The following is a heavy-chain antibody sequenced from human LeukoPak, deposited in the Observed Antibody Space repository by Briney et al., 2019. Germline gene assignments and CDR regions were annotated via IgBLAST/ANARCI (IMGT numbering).Heavy chain of an antibody. Sequence: SETLSLTCTVSGGSISSYYWSWIRQPAGKGLEWIGRIYTSGSTNYNPSLKSRVTMSVDTSKNQFSLKLSSVTAADTAVYYCARGGPYYYYYYMDVWGKGTTVTVPS. CDR2: IYTSGST. CDR1: GGSISSYY. J-gene: IGHJ6*03. CDR3: ARGGPYYYYYYMDV. V-gene: IGHV4-4*07.